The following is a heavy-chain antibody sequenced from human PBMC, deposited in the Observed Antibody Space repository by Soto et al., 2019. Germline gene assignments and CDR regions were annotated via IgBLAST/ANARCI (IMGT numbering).Heavy chain of an antibody. CDR3: AKDVLRFLEWLAFYGMDV. J-gene: IGHJ6*02. CDR2: ISYDGSNK. D-gene: IGHD3-3*01. Sequence: GGSLRLSCAASGFTFSSYGMHWVRQSPGKGLEWVAVISYDGSNKYYADSVKGRFTISRDNSKNTLYLQMNSLRAEDTAVYYCAKDVLRFLEWLAFYGMDVWGQGTTVTVSS. V-gene: IGHV3-30*18. CDR1: GFTFSSYG.